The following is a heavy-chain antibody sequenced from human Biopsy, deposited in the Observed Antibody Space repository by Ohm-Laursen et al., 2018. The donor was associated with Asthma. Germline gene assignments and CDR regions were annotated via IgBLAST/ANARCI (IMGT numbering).Heavy chain of an antibody. V-gene: IGHV4-30-4*01. CDR2: VYSSGST. CDR3: ARRGGVRRYFDY. Sequence: TVSLMRTLSGRSTSSDDYYWTWIRQPPGKGLEWVGYVYSSGSTYYNPSLDSRVMISLDTSKNQFSLSLSSVTAADTAVYFCARRGGVRRYFDYWGQGTLVTVSS. CDR1: GRSTSSDDYY. D-gene: IGHD3-16*01. J-gene: IGHJ4*02.